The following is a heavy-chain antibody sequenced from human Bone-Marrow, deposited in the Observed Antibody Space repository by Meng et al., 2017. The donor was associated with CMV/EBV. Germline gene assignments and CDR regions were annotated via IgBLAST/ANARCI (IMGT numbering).Heavy chain of an antibody. J-gene: IGHJ6*02. CDR3: ARLRGWQVCMDV. V-gene: IGHV4-39*01. CDR1: GGSISSSDYY. Sequence: SETLSLTCTVSGGSISSSDYYWGWIRQPPGKGLEWIGSIYYSGSTYYNAPLKSRVIISVDTSKNHFSLKLSSVTAADTAVYYCARLRGWQVCMDVWGQGTTVTVSS. D-gene: IGHD6-19*01. CDR2: IYYSGST.